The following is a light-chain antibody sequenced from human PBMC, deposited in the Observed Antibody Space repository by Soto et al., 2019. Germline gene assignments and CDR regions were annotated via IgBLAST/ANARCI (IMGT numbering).Light chain of an antibody. CDR2: AAS. CDR1: QSISSNY. J-gene: IGKJ2*01. CDR3: QQYGISRT. Sequence: EIVLTQSPGTLSLSPGQRATLSCRASQSISSNYLAWYQQKPGQAPRLLIYAASTRATGIPDRFSGSGSGTDFTLTISRLEPEDFAVYHCQQYGISRTFGQGTKLEIK. V-gene: IGKV3-20*01.